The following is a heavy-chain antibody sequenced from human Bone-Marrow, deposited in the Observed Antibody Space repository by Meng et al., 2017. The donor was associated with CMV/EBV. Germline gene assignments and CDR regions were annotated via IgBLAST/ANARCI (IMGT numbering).Heavy chain of an antibody. CDR2: IYTSGST. D-gene: IGHD3-10*01. J-gene: IGHJ4*02. V-gene: IGHV4-4*07. Sequence: SETLSLTCTVSGGSISSYYWSWIRQPAGKGLEWIGRIYTSGSTNYNPPLKSRVTISVDTSKNQFSLKLSSVTAADTAVYYCARTGYYGSGSYYSRFDYWGQGTLVTVSS. CDR3: ARTGYYGSGSYYSRFDY. CDR1: GGSISSYY.